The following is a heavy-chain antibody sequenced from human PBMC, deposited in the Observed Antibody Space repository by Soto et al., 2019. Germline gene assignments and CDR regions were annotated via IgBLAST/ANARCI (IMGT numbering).Heavy chain of an antibody. D-gene: IGHD2-21*02. V-gene: IGHV3-23*01. CDR2: ISGNSDTT. CDR3: ANRGDSLRYFDL. J-gene: IGHJ2*01. CDR1: GLTFRSNA. Sequence: EVQLLESGGGLVQPGGSLRLSCAASGLTFRSNAMSWVRQAPGKGLEWVSVISGNSDTTYYADPVRGRFTTSRDNSKNTVYLQMSTLRAEDTAVYYCANRGDSLRYFDLWGRGTLVTVSS.